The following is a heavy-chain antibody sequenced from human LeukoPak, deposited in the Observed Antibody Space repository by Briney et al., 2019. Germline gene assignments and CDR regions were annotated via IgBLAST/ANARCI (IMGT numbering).Heavy chain of an antibody. CDR3: ARGYYDSSGYGVYFDY. V-gene: IGHV3-21*01. CDR2: ISDDGTYK. D-gene: IGHD3-22*01. Sequence: PGGSLRLSCAASEFTFSSYSMNWVRQAPGKGLEWVSSISDDGTYKYYADSLKGRFTISRDNAKNSLYLQMKSLRAEDMAVYYCARGYYDSSGYGVYFDYWGQGTLVTVSS. CDR1: EFTFSSYS. J-gene: IGHJ4*02.